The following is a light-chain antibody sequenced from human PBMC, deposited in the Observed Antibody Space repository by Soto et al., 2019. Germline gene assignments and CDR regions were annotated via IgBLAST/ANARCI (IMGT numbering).Light chain of an antibody. J-gene: IGKJ4*01. V-gene: IGKV3-11*01. CDR3: QWRSDWPPRLT. Sequence: EVVLTQSPATLSLSPGERATLSCRASESIGNYLAWYQQKLGQAPKLLIYDASHRAIGIPGRFSGDESGTDFTPTICSLEPEDFAVYYCQWRSDWPPRLTFGGGTKVEIK. CDR2: DAS. CDR1: ESIGNY.